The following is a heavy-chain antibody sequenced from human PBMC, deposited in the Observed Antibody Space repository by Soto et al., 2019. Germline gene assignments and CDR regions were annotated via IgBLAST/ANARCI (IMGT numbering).Heavy chain of an antibody. CDR2: ISYDGSNK. V-gene: IGHV3-30-3*01. CDR3: ARGGGGYYYYGMDV. D-gene: IGHD2-15*01. CDR1: GFTFSGYA. J-gene: IGHJ6*02. Sequence: GGSLRLSCAASGFTFSGYAMHWVRQAPGKGLEWVAAISYDGSNKYYADSVKGRFIVSRDNSKNTLYLQMNSLRPEDTAVYYCARGGGGYYYYGMDVWGQGTTVTVSS.